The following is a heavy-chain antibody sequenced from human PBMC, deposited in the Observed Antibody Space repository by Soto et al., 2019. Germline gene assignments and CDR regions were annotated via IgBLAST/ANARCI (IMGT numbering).Heavy chain of an antibody. V-gene: IGHV1-69*01. CDR1: GGTFSSYA. J-gene: IGHJ4*02. D-gene: IGHD3-22*01. CDR2: IIPIFGTA. CDR3: ARGRGDYYDRSGPYYFDY. Sequence: QVQLVQSGAEVKKPGSSVKVSCKASGGTFSSYAISWVRQAPGQGLEWMGGIIPIFGTANYAQKFQGRVTITAAESTSTAYMGLSSLRSEDTAVYHWARGRGDYYDRSGPYYFDYWGQGTLVTVSS.